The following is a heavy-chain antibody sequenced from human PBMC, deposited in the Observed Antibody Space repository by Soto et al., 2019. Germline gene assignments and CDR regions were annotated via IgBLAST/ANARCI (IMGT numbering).Heavy chain of an antibody. CDR1: GNTFTSYD. J-gene: IGHJ4*02. CDR3: ARQKVDASDY. D-gene: IGHD2-15*01. V-gene: IGHV1-8*01. CDR2: MNPNSGNT. Sequence: QVQLVQSGAEVKKPVASVKVSCKASGNTFTSYDINWVQQVTGQGLEWMGWMNPNSGNTGYAQKFQGRVTMTRTTSISTAYMELSSLRSEDTAVYYCARQKVDASDYWGQGTLVTVSS.